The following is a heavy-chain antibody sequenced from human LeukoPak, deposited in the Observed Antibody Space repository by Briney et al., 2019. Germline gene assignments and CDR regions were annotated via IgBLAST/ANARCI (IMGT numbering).Heavy chain of an antibody. CDR2: IYSGGST. D-gene: IGHD6-13*01. Sequence: GGSLRLSCAASGFTVSSNYMSWVRQAPGKGLEWVPVIYSGGSTYYADSVKGRFTISRDNSKNTLYLQMNSLRAEDTAVYYCATDSPGIAAAGRVYWGQGTLVTVSS. J-gene: IGHJ4*02. CDR3: ATDSPGIAAAGRVY. CDR1: GFTVSSNY. V-gene: IGHV3-66*02.